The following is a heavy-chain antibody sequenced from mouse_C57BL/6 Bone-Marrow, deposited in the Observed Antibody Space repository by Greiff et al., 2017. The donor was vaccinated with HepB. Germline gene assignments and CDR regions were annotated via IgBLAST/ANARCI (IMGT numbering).Heavy chain of an antibody. CDR3: ARRDSNSFAY. D-gene: IGHD2-5*01. J-gene: IGHJ3*01. CDR2: IYPRSGNT. Sequence: VHLVESGAELARPGASVKLSCKASGYTFTSYGISWVKQRTGQGLEWIGEIYPRSGNTYYNEKFKGKATLTADKSSSTAYMELRSLTSEDSAVYFCARRDSNSFAYWGQGTLVTVSA. V-gene: IGHV1-81*01. CDR1: GYTFTSYG.